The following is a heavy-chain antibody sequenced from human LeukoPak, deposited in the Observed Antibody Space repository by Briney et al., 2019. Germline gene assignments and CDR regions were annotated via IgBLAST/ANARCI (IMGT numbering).Heavy chain of an antibody. CDR2: IYTSGST. CDR3: ARAIKAASWIDI. V-gene: IGHV4-59*10. Sequence: SETLSLTCAVYGGSFSGYYWSWIRQPAGKGLEWIGRIYTSGSTNYNPSLKSRVTMSVDTSKNQFSLKLSSVTAADTAVYYCARAIKAASWIDIWGQGTMVTVSS. J-gene: IGHJ3*02. D-gene: IGHD6-13*01. CDR1: GGSFSGYY.